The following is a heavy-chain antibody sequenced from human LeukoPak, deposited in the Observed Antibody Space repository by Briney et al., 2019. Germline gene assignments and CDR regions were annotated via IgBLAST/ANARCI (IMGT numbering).Heavy chain of an antibody. CDR3: ARVSAVAYCGGDCYRLDAFDI. V-gene: IGHV4-34*01. CDR2: INHSGST. Sequence: SETLSLTCAVYGGSFSGYYWSWIRQPPGKGLEWIGEINHSGSTNYNPSLKSRVTISVDTSKNQLSLKLSSVTAADTAVYYCARVSAVAYCGGDCYRLDAFDIWGQGTMVTVSS. CDR1: GGSFSGYY. J-gene: IGHJ3*02. D-gene: IGHD2-21*02.